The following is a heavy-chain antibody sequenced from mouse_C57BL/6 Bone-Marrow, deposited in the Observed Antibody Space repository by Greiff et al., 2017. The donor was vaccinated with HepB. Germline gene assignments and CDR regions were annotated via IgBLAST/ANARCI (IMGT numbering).Heavy chain of an antibody. J-gene: IGHJ2*01. V-gene: IGHV1-69*01. Sequence: QVQLQQSGAELVMPGASVKLSCKASGYTFTSYWMHWVKQRPGQGLEWIGEIDPSDSYTNYNQKFKGKSTLTVDKSSSTAYMQLSSLTSEDSAVYYCARGRGNSPFDYWGQGTTLTVSS. CDR1: GYTFTSYW. D-gene: IGHD2-1*01. CDR2: IDPSDSYT. CDR3: ARGRGNSPFDY.